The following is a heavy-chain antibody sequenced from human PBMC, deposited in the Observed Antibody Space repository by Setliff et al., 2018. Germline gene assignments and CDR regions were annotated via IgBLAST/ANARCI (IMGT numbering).Heavy chain of an antibody. CDR2: ISRDSLHI. V-gene: IGHV3-21*01. Sequence: GGSLRLSCVGSGFTFGTYTMNWIRLAPGKGLEWVSSISRDSLHIYYADSLKGLFTISRDNAEDSLYLQMNSLRAEDPAVYSCARSENCYATHCSPYNYRGQGARVTVSS. CDR3: ARSENCYATHCSPYNY. CDR1: GFTFGTYT. J-gene: IGHJ4*02. D-gene: IGHD2-15*01.